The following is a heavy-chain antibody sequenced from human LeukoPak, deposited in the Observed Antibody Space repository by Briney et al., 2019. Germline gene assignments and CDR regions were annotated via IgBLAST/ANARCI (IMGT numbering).Heavy chain of an antibody. CDR3: ARQVQGVIRPDY. CDR1: GFSISGSSYL. J-gene: IGHJ4*02. V-gene: IGHV4-39*01. Sequence: SETLSLTCSVSGFSISGSSYLWDWIRQPPGKGLEWIGNIYHSGSTQYNLSLKSRATISVDTSKNQFSLKLSSVTAADTAVYYCARQVQGVIRPDYWGQGTLVTVSS. D-gene: IGHD1-1*01. CDR2: IYHSGST.